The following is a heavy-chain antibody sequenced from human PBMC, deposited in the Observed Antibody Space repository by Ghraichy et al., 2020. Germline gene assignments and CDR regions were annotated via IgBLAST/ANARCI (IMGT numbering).Heavy chain of an antibody. CDR1: GFKFNQFW. V-gene: IGHV3-7*03. Sequence: SCAASGFKFNQFWMTWVRQAPGKGLEWVANINDVVKERYYGDSVKGRFTIARDNDKYSLYLQMNSLRIEDTAVYYCARDPTYGALDYWGQGVLVTVSS. D-gene: IGHD4-17*01. J-gene: IGHJ4*02. CDR2: INDVVKER. CDR3: ARDPTYGALDY.